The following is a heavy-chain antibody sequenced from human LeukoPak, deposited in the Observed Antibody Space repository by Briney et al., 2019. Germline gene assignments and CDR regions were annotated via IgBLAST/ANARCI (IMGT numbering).Heavy chain of an antibody. Sequence: PGGSMRLSCAASGFTFSSYAMHWVRQAPSKGLEWVAVISYDGSNKYYADSVKGRFTISRDNSKNTLYLQMNSLRAEDTAVYYCAKDSHSNYDFWSGYYYYFDYWGQGTLVTVSS. J-gene: IGHJ4*02. V-gene: IGHV3-30-3*01. CDR2: ISYDGSNK. CDR3: AKDSHSNYDFWSGYYYYFDY. CDR1: GFTFSSYA. D-gene: IGHD3-3*01.